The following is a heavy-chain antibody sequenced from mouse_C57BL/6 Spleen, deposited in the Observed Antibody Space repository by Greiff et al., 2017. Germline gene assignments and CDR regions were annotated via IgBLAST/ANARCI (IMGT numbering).Heavy chain of an antibody. CDR1: GYTFTSYW. CDR2: INPSNGGT. D-gene: IGHD1-1*01. V-gene: IGHV1-53*01. J-gene: IGHJ1*03. Sequence: VQLQQSGTELVKPGASVKLSCKASGYTFTSYWMHWVKQRPGQGLEWIGNINPSNGGTNYNEKFKSKATLTVDKSSSTAYMQLSSLTSEDSAVYYCARYYGSRRWYFDVWGTGTTVTVSS. CDR3: ARYYGSRRWYFDV.